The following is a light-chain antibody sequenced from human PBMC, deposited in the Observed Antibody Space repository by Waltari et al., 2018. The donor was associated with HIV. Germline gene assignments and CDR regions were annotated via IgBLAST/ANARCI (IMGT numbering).Light chain of an antibody. J-gene: IGLJ2*01. CDR1: SRDIGAYDS. CDR3: SSYGDNIRVL. CDR2: EVS. Sequence: QSALTQPPSASGSLGQSVTISCTGSSRDIGAYDSVPWFQQHPNNAPKLLLYEVSKRPSGVPDRFSGSRSGETAFLSVSGLQPDDTAGYFCSSYGDNIRVLFGGGTNLTVL. V-gene: IGLV2-8*01.